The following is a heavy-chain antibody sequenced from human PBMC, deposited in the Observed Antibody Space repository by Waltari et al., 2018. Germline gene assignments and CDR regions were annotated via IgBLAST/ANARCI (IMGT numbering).Heavy chain of an antibody. J-gene: IGHJ3*02. D-gene: IGHD2-2*02. V-gene: IGHV1-8*01. CDR3: ARVRSRPAAILHAFDI. CDR2: VSPNSGNT. Sequence: QVQLVQSGAEVKKPGASVKVSCKASGYTFTSYDINWVRQATGQGLEGMGWVSPNSGNTGYAQKFQGRVTMTRNTSISTAYMELSSLRSEDTAVYYCARVRSRPAAILHAFDIWGQGTMVTVSS. CDR1: GYTFTSYD.